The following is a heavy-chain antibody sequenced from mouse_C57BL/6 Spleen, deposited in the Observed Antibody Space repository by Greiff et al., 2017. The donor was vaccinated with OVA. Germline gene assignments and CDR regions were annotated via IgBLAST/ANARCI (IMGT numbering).Heavy chain of an antibody. CDR3: ATYYVTRGDY. V-gene: IGHV1-9*01. D-gene: IGHD1-1*01. Sequence: QVHVKQSGPELVKPGASVKLSCKATGYTFTGYKIEWVKQRHGNGLEWIGEIIPGSGSTNYNEKFKGKATLTADTSSNTAYMELSSLTTEDTSIYYCATYYVTRGDYWGQGTTLTVSS. CDR1: GYTFTGYK. J-gene: IGHJ2*01. CDR2: IIPGSGST.